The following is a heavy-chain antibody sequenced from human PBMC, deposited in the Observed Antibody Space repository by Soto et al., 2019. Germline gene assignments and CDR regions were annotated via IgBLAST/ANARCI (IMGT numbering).Heavy chain of an antibody. V-gene: IGHV3-21*01. CDR3: AGLAAAGTKIDY. CDR1: GFTFSSYS. J-gene: IGHJ4*02. D-gene: IGHD6-13*01. Sequence: LRLSCAASGFTFSSYSMNWVRQAPGKGLECVSSISSSSSYIYYADSVKGRFTISRDNAKNSLYLQMNSLRAEDTAVYYCAGLAAAGTKIDYLGQGTLDTVS. CDR2: ISSSSSYI.